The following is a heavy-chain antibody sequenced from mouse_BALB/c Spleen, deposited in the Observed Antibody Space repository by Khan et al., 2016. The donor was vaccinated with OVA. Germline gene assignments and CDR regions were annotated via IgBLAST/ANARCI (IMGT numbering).Heavy chain of an antibody. CDR1: GYSITSDYA. D-gene: IGHD1-1*01. Sequence: EVQLQESGPGLVNPSQSLSLTCTVTGYSITSDYAWNWIRQFPGNKLEWMGYISYSGRTSYNPSLKSRISITRDTSTNQVFLQLNSVTTADTATYFCARSVTMTTVVATDFDYWGQGTTLTVSS. CDR3: ARSVTMTTVVATDFDY. J-gene: IGHJ2*01. CDR2: ISYSGRT. V-gene: IGHV3-2*02.